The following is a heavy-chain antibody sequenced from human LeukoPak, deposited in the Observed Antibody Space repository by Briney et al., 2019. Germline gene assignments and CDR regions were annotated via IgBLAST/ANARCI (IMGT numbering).Heavy chain of an antibody. J-gene: IGHJ4*02. D-gene: IGHD5-18*01. CDR1: GYSISSGYY. V-gene: IGHV4-38-2*02. Sequence: SETLSLTCTVSGYSISSGYYWGWIRQPPGKGLEWIGSIYHSGSTNYNPSLKSRVTISVDTSKNQFSLKLSSVTAADTAVYYCARGYSYGTQTNYYFDYWGQGTLVTVSS. CDR2: IYHSGST. CDR3: ARGYSYGTQTNYYFDY.